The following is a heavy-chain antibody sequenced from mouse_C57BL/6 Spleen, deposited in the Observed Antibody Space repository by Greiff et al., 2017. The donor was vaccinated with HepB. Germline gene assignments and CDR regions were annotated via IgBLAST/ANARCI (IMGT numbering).Heavy chain of an antibody. V-gene: IGHV2-5*01. D-gene: IGHD2-5*01. Sequence: QVQLKESGPGLVQPSQSLSITCTVSGFSLTSYGVHWVRQSPGKGLEWLGVIWRGGSTDYNAAFMSRLSITKDNSKSQVFFKMNSLQADDTAIYYCAKKGSKPYYYAMDYWGQGTSVTVSS. J-gene: IGHJ4*01. CDR3: AKKGSKPYYYAMDY. CDR2: IWRGGST. CDR1: GFSLTSYG.